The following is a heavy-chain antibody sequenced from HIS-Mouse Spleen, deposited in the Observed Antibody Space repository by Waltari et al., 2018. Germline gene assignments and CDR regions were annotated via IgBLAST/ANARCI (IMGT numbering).Heavy chain of an antibody. CDR2: IYYSGST. J-gene: IGHJ2*01. CDR3: AREIPYSSSWYDWYFDL. D-gene: IGHD6-13*01. CDR1: GGPISSSSYY. V-gene: IGHV4-39*07. Sequence: QLQLQESGPGLVKPSETLSLTCTVSGGPISSSSYYWGWIRQPLGKGLEWIGSIYYSGSTYYNPSLKSRVTISVDTSKNQFSLKLSSVTAADTAVYYCAREIPYSSSWYDWYFDLWGRGTLVTVSS.